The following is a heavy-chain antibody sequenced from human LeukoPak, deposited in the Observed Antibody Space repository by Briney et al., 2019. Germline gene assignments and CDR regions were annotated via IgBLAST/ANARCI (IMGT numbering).Heavy chain of an antibody. J-gene: IGHJ3*02. V-gene: IGHV3-7*01. CDR1: GFTFSSYW. CDR2: IKQDGSEK. Sequence: PGGSLRLSCAASGFTFSSYWMSWVRQAPGKGLEWVANIKQDGSEKYYVDSVKGRFTISRDNAKNSLYLQMNSLRAEDTAVYYCARPGVVIGQDAFDIWGQGTMVTVSS. D-gene: IGHD2-2*01. CDR3: ARPGVVIGQDAFDI.